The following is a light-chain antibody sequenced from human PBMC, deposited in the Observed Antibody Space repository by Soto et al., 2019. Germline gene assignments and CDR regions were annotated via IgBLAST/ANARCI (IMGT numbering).Light chain of an antibody. CDR3: CSYAGSYSYV. Sequence: QSALTQPASVSGSPGQSITISCTGTSSDVGAYNYVSWFQQYPGKAPKLIIYDVHKRPSGVPDRFSASKSGNTASLTISGLQAEDEADYYCCSYAGSYSYVFGTGTKVTVL. J-gene: IGLJ1*01. CDR1: SSDVGAYNY. CDR2: DVH. V-gene: IGLV2-11*01.